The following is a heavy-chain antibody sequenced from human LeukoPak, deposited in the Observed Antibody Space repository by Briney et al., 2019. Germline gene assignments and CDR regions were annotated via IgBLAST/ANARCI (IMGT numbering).Heavy chain of an antibody. V-gene: IGHV1-46*01. Sequence: ASVKVSCKASGYTFTHYYIHWVRQAPGQGLEWMGMINPSGGRTTYAKKFQGRVTMTRDTSTNTVYTELSSLRSDDTAVYYCARDYYGGHNLYNFDFWGQGTRVIVSS. CDR3: ARDYYGGHNLYNFDF. CDR2: INPSGGRT. J-gene: IGHJ4*02. D-gene: IGHD3-10*01. CDR1: GYTFTHYY.